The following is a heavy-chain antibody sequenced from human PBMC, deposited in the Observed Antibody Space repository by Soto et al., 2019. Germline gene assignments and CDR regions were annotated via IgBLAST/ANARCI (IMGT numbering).Heavy chain of an antibody. Sequence: SETLSLTCTVSGGSISSGGYYWSWIRQHPGKGLEWIGYIYYSGSTYYNPSLKSRVTISVDTSKNQFSLKLSSVTAADTAVYYCARCNLHDYGDEPIFDYWGQGTLVTVSS. CDR1: GGSISSGGYY. D-gene: IGHD4-17*01. CDR3: ARCNLHDYGDEPIFDY. V-gene: IGHV4-31*03. J-gene: IGHJ4*02. CDR2: IYYSGST.